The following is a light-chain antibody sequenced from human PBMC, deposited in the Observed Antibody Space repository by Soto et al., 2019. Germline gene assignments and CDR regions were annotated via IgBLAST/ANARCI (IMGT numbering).Light chain of an antibody. J-gene: IGKJ5*01. CDR1: QSVSSSY. CDR3: QQYGSSSIT. Sequence: EIVLTQSPGTLSLSPGARATLSCRASQSVSSSYLAWYQQKPGQGPRLLIYGASSRATGIPDRFSGSGSGTDLTINISRLEPEDVEVYDCQQYGSSSITFGQGTRREIK. V-gene: IGKV3-20*01. CDR2: GAS.